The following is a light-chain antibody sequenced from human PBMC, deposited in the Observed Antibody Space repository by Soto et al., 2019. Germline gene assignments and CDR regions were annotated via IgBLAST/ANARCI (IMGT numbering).Light chain of an antibody. J-gene: IGKJ4*01. CDR2: WAS. Sequence: DIVMTQSPDSLAVSLGERATINCKSSQSVLYSSNNKNYLAWYQQKPGQPPKLLIYWASTRESGVHDRFSGSGSGTDFTLTISSLQAEDVAVYYCKQYYSTPLTFGGGTKVDI. V-gene: IGKV4-1*01. CDR1: QSVLYSSNNKNY. CDR3: KQYYSTPLT.